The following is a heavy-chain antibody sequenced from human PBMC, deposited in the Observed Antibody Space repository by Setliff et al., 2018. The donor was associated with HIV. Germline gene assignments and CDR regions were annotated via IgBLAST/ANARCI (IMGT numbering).Heavy chain of an antibody. CDR1: GYTFTNYY. Sequence: GASVKVSCKASGYTFTNYYMHWVRQAPGQGLEWMGIINPSGGSTSHAQKFQGRVNMTRDTSTSTVHMEVSSLRSEDTAVYYCARWYGFHSSSSVLGFWGQGTLVTVSS. CDR2: INPSGGST. V-gene: IGHV1-46*01. CDR3: ARWYGFHSSSSVLGF. J-gene: IGHJ4*02. D-gene: IGHD6-6*01.